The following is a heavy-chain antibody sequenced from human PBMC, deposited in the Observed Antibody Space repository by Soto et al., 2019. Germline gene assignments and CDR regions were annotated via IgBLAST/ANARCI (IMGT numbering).Heavy chain of an antibody. CDR3: ARTDYGSGLPDY. Sequence: SETLSLTCTVSCGSINSDRYYWSWIRQHPGKHLEWIGYIYYSGSTYYNPSLKSRITISVDTSMNHFSLKLTSVTAADTAIYYCARTDYGSGLPDYWGQGTLVTVSS. J-gene: IGHJ4*02. CDR2: IYYSGST. D-gene: IGHD3-10*01. V-gene: IGHV4-31*03. CDR1: CGSINSDRYY.